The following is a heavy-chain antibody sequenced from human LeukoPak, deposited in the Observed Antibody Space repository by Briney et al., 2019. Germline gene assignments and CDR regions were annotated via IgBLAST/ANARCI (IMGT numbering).Heavy chain of an antibody. V-gene: IGHV1-69*13. Sequence: SVKVSCKASGGTFISYAISWVRQAPGQGLEWMGGIIPIFGTANYAQKFQGRVTITADESTSTAYMELSSLRSEDTAVYYCARDGRGSITMVRGVITRFDYWGQGTLVTVSS. D-gene: IGHD3-10*01. CDR1: GGTFISYA. CDR3: ARDGRGSITMVRGVITRFDY. CDR2: IIPIFGTA. J-gene: IGHJ4*02.